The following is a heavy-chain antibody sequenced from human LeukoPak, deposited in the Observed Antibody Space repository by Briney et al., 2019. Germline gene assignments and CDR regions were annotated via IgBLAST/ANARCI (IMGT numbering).Heavy chain of an antibody. CDR3: AREGSSGLYYFDY. V-gene: IGHV1-2*02. CDR1: GYTFTGYY. Sequence: ASVKVSCKASGYTFTGYYMHWVRQAPGQGLEWMGWINPNSGGTNYAQKFQGRVTMTRDTSISTAYMELSRPRSDDTAVYYCAREGSSGLYYFDYWGQGTLVTVSS. J-gene: IGHJ4*02. CDR2: INPNSGGT. D-gene: IGHD6-19*01.